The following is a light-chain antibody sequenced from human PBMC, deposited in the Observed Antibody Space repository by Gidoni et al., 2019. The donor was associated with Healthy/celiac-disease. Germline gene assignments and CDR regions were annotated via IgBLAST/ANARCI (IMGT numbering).Light chain of an antibody. CDR3: QQANSFPIT. J-gene: IGKJ5*01. CDR1: QGISSW. Sequence: DIQITQSPSSVSASVGDRVTITCRASQGISSWLDWYQQKPGKAPKLLIYAASSLQSGVPSRFSGSGSGTDFTLTISSLQPEDFATYYCQQANSFPITFGQGTRLEIK. CDR2: AAS. V-gene: IGKV1-12*01.